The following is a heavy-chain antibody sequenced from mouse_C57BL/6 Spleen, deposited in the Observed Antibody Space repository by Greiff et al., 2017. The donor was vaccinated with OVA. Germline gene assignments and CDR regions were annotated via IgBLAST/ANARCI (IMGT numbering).Heavy chain of an antibody. V-gene: IGHV5-12*01. Sequence: EVQRVESGGGLVQPGGSLKLSCAASGFTFSDYYMYWVRQTPEKRLEWVAYISNGGGSTYYPDTVKGRFTISRDNAKNTLYLQMSRLKSEDTAMYYCARRGIYYDYDVWFAYWGQGTLVTVSA. CDR3: ARRGIYYDYDVWFAY. CDR2: ISNGGGST. D-gene: IGHD2-4*01. CDR1: GFTFSDYY. J-gene: IGHJ3*01.